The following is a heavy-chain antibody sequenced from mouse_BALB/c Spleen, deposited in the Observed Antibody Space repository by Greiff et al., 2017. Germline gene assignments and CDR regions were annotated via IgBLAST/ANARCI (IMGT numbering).Heavy chain of an antibody. J-gene: IGHJ3*01. CDR2: IRLKSNNYAT. V-gene: IGHV6-6*02. D-gene: IGHD2-1*01. Sequence: EVKLEESGGGLVQPGGSMKLSCVASGFTFSNYWMNWVRQSPEKGLEWVAEIRLKSNNYATHYAESVKGRFTISRDDSKSSVYLQMNNLRAEDTGIYYCTRSYGNWFAYWGQGTLVTVSA. CDR1: GFTFSNYW. CDR3: TRSYGNWFAY.